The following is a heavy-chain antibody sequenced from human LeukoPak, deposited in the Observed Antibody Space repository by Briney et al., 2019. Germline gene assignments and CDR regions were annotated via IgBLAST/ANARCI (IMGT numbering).Heavy chain of an antibody. J-gene: IGHJ4*02. Sequence: GGSLRLSCAASGFTFSAYAMAWVRQAPGKELEWVSTIYDDNTYYADSVKGRFAISTDNSKNTLYLQMNSLGVEDTAVYFCAARKVRGVWFYLDYWGQGTLVTVSS. V-gene: IGHV3-23*01. D-gene: IGHD3-10*01. CDR2: IYDDNT. CDR3: AARKVRGVWFYLDY. CDR1: GFTFSAYA.